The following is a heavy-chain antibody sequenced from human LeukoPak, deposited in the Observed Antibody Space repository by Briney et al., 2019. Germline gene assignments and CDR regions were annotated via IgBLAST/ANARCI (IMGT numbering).Heavy chain of an antibody. Sequence: GGSLRLSCAASGFSFSSFEMNWVRQAPGKGLEWVSHLRSSGSTRYYADSVQGRFTISRDNAKNSLYLQMNSLRAEDTAVYFCARWRTSNWSEFWGQGTLVTVSS. J-gene: IGHJ5*01. CDR1: GFSFSSFE. V-gene: IGHV3-48*03. D-gene: IGHD2-2*01. CDR2: LRSSGSTR. CDR3: ARWRTSNWSEF.